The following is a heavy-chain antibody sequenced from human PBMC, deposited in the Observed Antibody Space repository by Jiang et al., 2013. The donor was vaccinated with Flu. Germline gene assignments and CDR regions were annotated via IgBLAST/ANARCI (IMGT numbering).Heavy chain of an antibody. CDR1: GGSISGYY. J-gene: IGHJ5*02. CDR3: ARDIGDKLGFDP. V-gene: IGHV4-59*12. Sequence: GPGLVKPSETLSLTCTVSGGSISGYYWSWIRQPQGRDWSGLGISITVGAPISTLLKSRVTISVDTSKNQFSLKLNSMTAADTAVYYCARDIGDKLGFDPWGQGTLVTVSS. CDR2: SITVGAP. D-gene: IGHD1-1*01.